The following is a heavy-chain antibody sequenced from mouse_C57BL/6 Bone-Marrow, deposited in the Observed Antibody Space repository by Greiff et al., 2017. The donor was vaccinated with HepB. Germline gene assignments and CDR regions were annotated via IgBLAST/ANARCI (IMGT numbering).Heavy chain of an antibody. Sequence: EVQLQQSGPELVKPGASVKIPCKASGYTFTDYNMDWVKQSHGKSLEWIGDINPNNGGTIYNQKFKGKATLTVDKSSSTAYMELRSLTSEDTAVYYCARTFYGNYEIYYAMDYWGQGTSVTVSS. CDR2: INPNNGGT. V-gene: IGHV1-18*01. J-gene: IGHJ4*01. D-gene: IGHD2-10*01. CDR1: GYTFTDYN. CDR3: ARTFYGNYEIYYAMDY.